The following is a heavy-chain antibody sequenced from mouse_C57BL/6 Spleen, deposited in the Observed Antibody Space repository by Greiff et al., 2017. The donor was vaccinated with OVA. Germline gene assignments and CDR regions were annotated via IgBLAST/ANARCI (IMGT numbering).Heavy chain of an antibody. CDR1: GYTFTDYY. Sequence: QVQLQQSGAELVRPGASVKMSCKASGYTFTDYYINWVKQRPGQGLEWIARIYPGSGNTYYNEKFKGKATLTAEKSSSTAYMQLSSLTSENSAVYFCARDDYDGEASYWGQGTLVTVSA. CDR2: IYPGSGNT. J-gene: IGHJ3*01. V-gene: IGHV1-76*01. CDR3: ARDDYDGEASY. D-gene: IGHD2-4*01.